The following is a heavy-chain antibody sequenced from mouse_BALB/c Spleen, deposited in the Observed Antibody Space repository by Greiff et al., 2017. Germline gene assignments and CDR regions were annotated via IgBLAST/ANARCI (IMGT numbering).Heavy chain of an antibody. CDR2: IDPANGNT. D-gene: IGHD2-1*01. CDR3: ARWRGNYPFYAMHY. Sequence: EVQLQQSGAELVKPGASVKLSCTASGFNIKDTYMHWVKQRPEQGLEWIGRIDPANGNTKYDPKFQGKATITADTSSNTAYLQLSSLTSEDTAVYYCARWRGNYPFYAMHYWGQGTSVTVSS. V-gene: IGHV14-3*02. J-gene: IGHJ4*01. CDR1: GFNIKDTY.